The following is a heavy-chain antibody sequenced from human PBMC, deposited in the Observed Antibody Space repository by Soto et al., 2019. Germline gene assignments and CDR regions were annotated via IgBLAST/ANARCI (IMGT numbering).Heavy chain of an antibody. J-gene: IGHJ5*02. CDR1: GFSLSTSGVG. CDR3: AHRRHFFYYYDSSGYYYPWFDP. Sequence: SGPTLVNPTQTLTLTCTFSGFSLSTSGVGVGWIRQPPGKALEWLALIYWNDDKRYSPSLKSRLTITKDTSKNQVVPTMTNMDPADTATYYCAHRRHFFYYYDSSGYYYPWFDPWGQGPLVTVSS. V-gene: IGHV2-5*01. CDR2: IYWNDDK. D-gene: IGHD3-22*01.